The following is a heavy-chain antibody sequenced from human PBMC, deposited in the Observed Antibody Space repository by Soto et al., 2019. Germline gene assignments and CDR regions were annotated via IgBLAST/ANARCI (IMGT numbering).Heavy chain of an antibody. V-gene: IGHV3-23*01. Sequence: EVQVFESGGGLVQRGGSLRLSCAASGFTFNHYAMSWVRQAPGKGLEWVSIIIANGGTFYADSVKGRFTISRDNSKNTVYLQMSSLRVEDTAIYYCAKDYTVAADPSSVILFDYWGQGALVTVSS. CDR3: AKDYTVAADPSSVILFDY. J-gene: IGHJ4*02. D-gene: IGHD2-15*01. CDR2: IIANGGT. CDR1: GFTFNHYA.